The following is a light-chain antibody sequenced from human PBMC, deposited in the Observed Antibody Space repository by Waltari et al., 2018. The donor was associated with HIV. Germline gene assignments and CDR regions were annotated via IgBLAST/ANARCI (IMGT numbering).Light chain of an antibody. J-gene: IGLJ3*02. CDR3: AAWDDSLSGWV. Sequence: QSVLTQPPSASGTPGQRVTLSCSGSSSNIGNDYVSWCQQLPGATPKLLIYRNNQRPSGVPDRFSGSKSGTSASLAINGLRSEDEAVYYCAAWDDSLSGWVFGGGTKLTVL. V-gene: IGLV1-47*01. CDR1: SSNIGNDY. CDR2: RNN.